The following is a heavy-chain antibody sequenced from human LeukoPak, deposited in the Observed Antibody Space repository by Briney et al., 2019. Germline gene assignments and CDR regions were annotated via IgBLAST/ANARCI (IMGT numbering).Heavy chain of an antibody. CDR1: GFTFSSYS. V-gene: IGHV3-48*01. J-gene: IGHJ4*02. CDR2: ISSSSSTI. CDR3: ARSLVGATRVPDY. D-gene: IGHD1-26*01. Sequence: PGGSLRLSCAASGFTFSSYSMNWVCQAPGKGLEWVSYISSSSSTIYYADSVKGRFTISRDNAKKSLFLQMNSLRAEDTAVYYCARSLVGATRVPDYWGQGTLVTVSS.